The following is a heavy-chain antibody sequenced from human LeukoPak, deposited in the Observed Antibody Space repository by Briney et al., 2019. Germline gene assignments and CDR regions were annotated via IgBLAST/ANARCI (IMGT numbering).Heavy chain of an antibody. J-gene: IGHJ4*02. CDR3: ARGYCSSTICYEIDY. D-gene: IGHD2-2*01. CDR2: INTDGSST. Sequence: GSLRLSCAASGFTFSSYWMHWVRQAPGKGLVWVSRINTDGSSTSYADSVKGRFTISRDNAKNTLYLQMNSLRAEDTAVYYCARGYCSSTICYEIDYWGQGTLVAVSS. V-gene: IGHV3-74*01. CDR1: GFTFSSYW.